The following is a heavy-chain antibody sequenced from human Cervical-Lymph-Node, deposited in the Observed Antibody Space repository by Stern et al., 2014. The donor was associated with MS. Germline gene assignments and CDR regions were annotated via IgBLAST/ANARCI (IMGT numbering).Heavy chain of an antibody. CDR1: GFIFSSYG. Sequence: VKLVESGGGVVQPGRALRLSCAVSGFIFSSYGMHWVRQAPGKGLEWVAVISSDGIDKYYADSVNARFTISRDTSKNTLYLQMNNLTAEDTAIYYCAKPMGGGHFDSWGRGTLVTVSS. J-gene: IGHJ4*02. CDR3: AKPMGGGHFDS. CDR2: ISSDGIDK. D-gene: IGHD2-15*01. V-gene: IGHV3-30*18.